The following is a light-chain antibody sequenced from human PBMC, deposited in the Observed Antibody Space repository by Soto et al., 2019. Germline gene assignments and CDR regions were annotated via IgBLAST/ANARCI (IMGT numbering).Light chain of an antibody. CDR2: KAS. V-gene: IGKV1-5*03. Sequence: IQMAQSRSTLTASVGDRVTITCRASQSISSWLAWYQQKPGTAPKLLIYKASTLQSGVPSRFSGSGSGTEFTLTISSLQPDDSATYYCQQYNDNWTFGQGTKVDIK. CDR1: QSISSW. CDR3: QQYNDNWT. J-gene: IGKJ1*01.